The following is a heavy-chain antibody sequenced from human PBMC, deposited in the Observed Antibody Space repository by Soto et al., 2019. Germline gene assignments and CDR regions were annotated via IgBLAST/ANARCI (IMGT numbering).Heavy chain of an antibody. J-gene: IGHJ5*02. CDR2: IYYSGST. Sequence: SETLSLTCTVSDGSISSGDYYWSWIRQPPGKGLEWIGYIYYSGSTYYNPSLKSRVTISVDTSKNQFSLKLSSVTAADTAVYYCARVSGNYYDSSGYWFDPWGQGTLVTVSS. V-gene: IGHV4-30-4*01. CDR3: ARVSGNYYDSSGYWFDP. CDR1: DGSISSGDYY. D-gene: IGHD3-22*01.